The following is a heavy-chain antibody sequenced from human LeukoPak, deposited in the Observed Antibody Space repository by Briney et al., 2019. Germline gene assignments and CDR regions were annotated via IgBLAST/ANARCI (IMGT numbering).Heavy chain of an antibody. Sequence: SETLSLTCGVYGGSFSGYYWNWIRQPAGKGLEWIGHLYTSGSTNWNPSLKSRVTMSVDTSKKQFSLKLNSVTAADTAVYYCARDQKQWLGQFFYFYMDVWGKGTTVTISS. J-gene: IGHJ6*03. D-gene: IGHD6-19*01. CDR3: ARDQKQWLGQFFYFYMDV. CDR1: GGSFSGYY. CDR2: LYTSGST. V-gene: IGHV4-4*07.